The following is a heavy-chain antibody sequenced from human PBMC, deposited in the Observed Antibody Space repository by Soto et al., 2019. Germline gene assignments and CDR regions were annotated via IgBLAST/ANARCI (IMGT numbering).Heavy chain of an antibody. CDR2: ISGKGGDT. D-gene: IGHD6-25*01. Sequence: EVQLLESGGGLVQPGGSRRPSCAPSGFRFASFELNWARRPAGKGRGWVSTISGKGGDTYYADSVKGRFTISRDISKNTLYLQMNSLRVEDTAIYYCVKDPGERLYRAFDVWGRGTVVTVS. CDR1: GFRFASFE. J-gene: IGHJ3*01. CDR3: VKDPGERLYRAFDV. V-gene: IGHV3-23*01.